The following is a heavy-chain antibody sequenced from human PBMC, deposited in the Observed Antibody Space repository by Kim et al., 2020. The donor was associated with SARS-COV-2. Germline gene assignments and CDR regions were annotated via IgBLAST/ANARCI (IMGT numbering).Heavy chain of an antibody. CDR1: GFTFGDHA. CDR2: IRSKAYGGTT. V-gene: IGHV3-49*04. Sequence: GGSLRLSCTASGFTFGDHAMSWVRQAPGKGLEWVGFIRSKAYGGTTEYAASVKGRFTISRDDSKSIAYLQMNSLKTEDTAVYYCTREGVNYDFWSGYYNYYYYYVDVWGKGTTVTVSS. D-gene: IGHD3-3*01. J-gene: IGHJ6*03. CDR3: TREGVNYDFWSGYYNYYYYYVDV.